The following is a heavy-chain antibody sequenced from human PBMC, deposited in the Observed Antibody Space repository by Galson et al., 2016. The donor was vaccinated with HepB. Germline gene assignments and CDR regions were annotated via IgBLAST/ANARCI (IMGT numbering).Heavy chain of an antibody. CDR3: ARWPDY. CDR1: GFTVSNNY. CDR2: IYSSGST. Sequence: SLRLSCAASGFTVSNNYLKWVRQAPGKGLEWVSLIYSSGSTYYADSVKCRFTISRDTSMNTLFLQMNNLRVEDTAVYYCARWPDYWGQGTLVAVSS. V-gene: IGHV3-53*01. J-gene: IGHJ4*02.